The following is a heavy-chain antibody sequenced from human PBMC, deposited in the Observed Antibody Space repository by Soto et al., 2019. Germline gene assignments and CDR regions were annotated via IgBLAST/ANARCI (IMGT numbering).Heavy chain of an antibody. CDR3: ARDGGYYYDSSGYFMSDPFGY. V-gene: IGHV3-33*01. Sequence: QVQLVESGGGVVQPGRSLRLSCAASGFTFSSYGMHWVRQAPGKGLEWVAVIWYDGSNKYYADSVKGRFTISRDNSKNALYLQMNSVRAEDTAVYYCARDGGYYYDSSGYFMSDPFGYWGQGTLVTVSS. CDR1: GFTFSSYG. J-gene: IGHJ4*02. CDR2: IWYDGSNK. D-gene: IGHD3-22*01.